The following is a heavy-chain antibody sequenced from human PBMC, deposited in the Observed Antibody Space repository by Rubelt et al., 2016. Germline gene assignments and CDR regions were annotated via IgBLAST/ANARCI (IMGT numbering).Heavy chain of an antibody. V-gene: IGHV4-34*01. J-gene: IGHJ4*02. CDR3: ARDTVLDY. Sequence: NPSLKSRVTISVDTSKNQFSLKLSSVTAADTAVYYCARDTVLDYWGQGTLVTVSS. D-gene: IGHD4-17*01.